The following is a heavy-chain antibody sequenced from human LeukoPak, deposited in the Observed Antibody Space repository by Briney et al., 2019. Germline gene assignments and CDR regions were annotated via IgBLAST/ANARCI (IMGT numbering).Heavy chain of an antibody. V-gene: IGHV3-48*03. Sequence: PGGSLRLSCAASGFTFSTYEMNWVRQAPGKGLEWVSYISSRSSTIYYADSVKGRFTISRDNAKNSLFLQLNSLRADDTAVYYFARSLAAAGLWGQGTLVTVSS. J-gene: IGHJ4*02. D-gene: IGHD6-13*01. CDR2: ISSRSSTI. CDR1: GFTFSTYE. CDR3: ARSLAAAGL.